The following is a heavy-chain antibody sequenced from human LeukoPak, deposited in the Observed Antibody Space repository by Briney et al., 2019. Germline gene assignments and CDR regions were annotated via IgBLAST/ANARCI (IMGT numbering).Heavy chain of an antibody. Sequence: SETLSLTCTVSGGSISSYYWSWIRQPPGKGLEWIGYIYYSGSTNYNPSLKSRVTISVDTSKNQFSLKLSSVTAADTAVYYCASLDSSRSPNLGYWGQGTLVTVSS. J-gene: IGHJ4*02. CDR2: IYYSGST. CDR1: GGSISSYY. D-gene: IGHD3-22*01. CDR3: ASLDSSRSPNLGY. V-gene: IGHV4-59*08.